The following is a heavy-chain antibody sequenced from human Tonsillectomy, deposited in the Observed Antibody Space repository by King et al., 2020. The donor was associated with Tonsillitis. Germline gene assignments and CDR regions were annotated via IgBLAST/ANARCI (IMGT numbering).Heavy chain of an antibody. J-gene: IGHJ4*02. CDR2: MSHSGRT. CDR1: GGSIISSYF. D-gene: IGHD3-10*01. V-gene: IGHV4-39*07. Sequence: LQLQESGPGLVKPSQTLSLTCTVSGGSIISSYFWGWIRQPPGKGLEWIGSMSHSGRTHYNVSLKSRVNISVDTSKNQFSLKMSALIAADTAVYYCARHAGGWGSGIYDSWGQGTLVTVSS. CDR3: ARHAGGWGSGIYDS.